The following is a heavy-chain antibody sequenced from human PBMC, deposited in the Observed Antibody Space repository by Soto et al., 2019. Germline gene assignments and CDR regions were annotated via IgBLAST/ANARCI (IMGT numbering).Heavy chain of an antibody. CDR2: ISGSGGST. Sequence: GWSLILSCAASGFTFSSYAMSWVRQAPGKGLEWVSAISGSGGSTYYADSVKGRFTISRDNSKNTLYLQMNSLRAEDTAVYYCAKRDNWNYGTDNWFDPWGQGTLGTVSS. CDR3: AKRDNWNYGTDNWFDP. CDR1: GFTFSSYA. J-gene: IGHJ5*02. V-gene: IGHV3-23*01. D-gene: IGHD1-7*01.